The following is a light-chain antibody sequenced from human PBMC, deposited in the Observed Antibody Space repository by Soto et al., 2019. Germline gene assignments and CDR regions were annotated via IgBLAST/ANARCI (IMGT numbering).Light chain of an antibody. CDR1: QTISSW. CDR3: QQYTNTNNPWM. J-gene: IGKJ1*01. V-gene: IGKV1-5*03. CDR2: KAS. Sequence: DIQMTQSPSTLSGSVGDRVTITCRASQTISSWLAWYQQKPGKAPKPLIYKASTLKSGVPSRFSGSGSGTEFTLTISSLQPDDSATYYCQQYTNTNNPWMFGQGTKVDIK.